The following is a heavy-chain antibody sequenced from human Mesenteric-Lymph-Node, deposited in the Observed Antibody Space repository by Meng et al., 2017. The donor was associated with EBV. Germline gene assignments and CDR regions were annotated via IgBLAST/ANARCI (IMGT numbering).Heavy chain of an antibody. Sequence: QQQESGPGLVKSSEALSLTGTASGDSISNYYWSWIRQPPRKGLEWIGYVYYTGSTHYNPSLESRVTISVDTSKNQFSLKLRSVTAADTAVYYCARGPHASTWYGDFDYWGQGALVTVSS. V-gene: IGHV4-59*01. D-gene: IGHD6-13*01. CDR3: ARGPHASTWYGDFDY. CDR2: VYYTGST. CDR1: GDSISNYY. J-gene: IGHJ4*02.